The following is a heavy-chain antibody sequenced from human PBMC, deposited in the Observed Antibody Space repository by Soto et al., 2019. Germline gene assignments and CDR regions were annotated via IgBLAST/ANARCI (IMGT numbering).Heavy chain of an antibody. V-gene: IGHV4-39*01. CDR1: GDSISTTDYY. D-gene: IGHD5-12*01. CDR2: IYYSGTT. CDR3: ARCSAYNAWFDP. J-gene: IGHJ5*02. Sequence: PSETLSLTXTVSGDSISTTDYYWGWIRQPPGKGLEWIGSIYYSGTTYYNPSLESRVSISVDTSKDQFSLKLSSVTAADTAVYFCARCSAYNAWFDPWGQGTLVTVSS.